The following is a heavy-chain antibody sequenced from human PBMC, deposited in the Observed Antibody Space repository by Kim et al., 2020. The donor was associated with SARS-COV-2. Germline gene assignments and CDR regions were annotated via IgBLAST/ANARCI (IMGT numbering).Heavy chain of an antibody. CDR1: GFAFDDYG. Sequence: GGSLRLSCAASGFAFDDYGVSWVRQVPGKGLEWVSGISWNGGSTGYADSVKGRFTISIDNAKNSLYLQMNSLRVEDTALYLCARATLTTGQYYYGMDVWGKGTTVTVSS. CDR3: ARATLTTGQYYYGMDV. D-gene: IGHD4-17*01. CDR2: ISWNGGST. V-gene: IGHV3-20*01. J-gene: IGHJ6*04.